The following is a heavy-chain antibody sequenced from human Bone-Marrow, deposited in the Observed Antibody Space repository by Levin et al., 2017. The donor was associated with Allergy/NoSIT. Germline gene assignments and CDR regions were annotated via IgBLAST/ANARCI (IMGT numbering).Heavy chain of an antibody. D-gene: IGHD6-6*01. Sequence: SQTLSLTCTVSGGSISSSSYYWGWIRQPPGKGLEWIGSIYYSGSTYYNPSLKSRVTISVDTSKNQFSLKLSSVTAADTAVYYCARHRSHWQLVQIYYYGMDVWGQGTTVTVSS. CDR1: GGSISSSSYY. CDR2: IYYSGST. V-gene: IGHV4-39*01. CDR3: ARHRSHWQLVQIYYYGMDV. J-gene: IGHJ6*02.